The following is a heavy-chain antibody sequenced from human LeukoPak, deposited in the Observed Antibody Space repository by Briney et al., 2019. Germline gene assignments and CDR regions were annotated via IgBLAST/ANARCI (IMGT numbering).Heavy chain of an antibody. D-gene: IGHD6-13*01. J-gene: IGHJ4*02. CDR3: ARELGIAAAGTRFDY. CDR1: GGSISSYY. CDR2: IYTSGST. Sequence: PSETLSLTCTVSGGSISSYYWSWIRQPAGKGLEWIGRIYTSGSTNYNPSLKSRVTMSVDTSKNQFSLKLSSVTAADTAVYYGARELGIAAAGTRFDYWGQGTLVTVSS. V-gene: IGHV4-4*07.